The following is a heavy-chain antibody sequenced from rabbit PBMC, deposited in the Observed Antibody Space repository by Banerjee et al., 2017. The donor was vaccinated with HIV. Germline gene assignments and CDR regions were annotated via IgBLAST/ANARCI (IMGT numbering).Heavy chain of an antibody. CDR2: SYNGDGSA. J-gene: IGHJ4*01. D-gene: IGHD2-1*01. CDR3: ARGGSYDDYGDPPFNL. V-gene: IGHV1S45*01. Sequence: QAQLEESGGVLVKPGASLTLTCIASGFSFSSSYCMCWVRQAPGKRRVGISCSYNGDGSAYSASGVNGRFTISKTTSTTVTLQMTKLTGADAATDSCARGGSYDDYGDPPFNLWGQGTLVTVS. CDR1: GFSFSSSYC.